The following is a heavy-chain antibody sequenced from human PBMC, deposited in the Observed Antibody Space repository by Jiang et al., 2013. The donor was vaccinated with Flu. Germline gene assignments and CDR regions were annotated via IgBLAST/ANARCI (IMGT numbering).Heavy chain of an antibody. J-gene: IGHJ4*02. CDR1: GFTFSSYG. V-gene: IGHV3-30*18. D-gene: IGHD6-13*01. Sequence: VQLLESGGGVVQPGRSLRLSCAASGFTFSSYGMHWVRQAPGKGLEWVAVISYDGSNKYYADSVKGRFTISRDNSKNTLYLQMNSLRAEDTAVYYCAKDSIAAAGTRKNYFDYWGQGTLVTVSS. CDR3: AKDSIAAAGTRKNYFDY. CDR2: ISYDGSNK.